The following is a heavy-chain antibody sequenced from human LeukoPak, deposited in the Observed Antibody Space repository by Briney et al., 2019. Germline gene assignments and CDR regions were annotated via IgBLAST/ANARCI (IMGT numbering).Heavy chain of an antibody. CDR3: ARGRWLQPWGYFDY. D-gene: IGHD5-24*01. Sequence: SVKVSCKASGGTFSSYAISWVRQAPGQGLEWMGGIIPIFGTANYAQKFQGRVTITTDESTSTAFMELSSLRSEDTAVYYCARGRWLQPWGYFDYWGQGTLVTVSS. CDR2: IIPIFGTA. J-gene: IGHJ4*02. CDR1: GGTFSSYA. V-gene: IGHV1-69*05.